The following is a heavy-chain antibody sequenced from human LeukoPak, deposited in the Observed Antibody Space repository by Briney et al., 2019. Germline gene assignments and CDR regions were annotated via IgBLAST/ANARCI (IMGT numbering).Heavy chain of an antibody. D-gene: IGHD3-16*01. CDR2: IYYSGST. Sequence: PSETLSLTCTVSGGSISSGDYYWSWIRQPPGKGLEWIGYIYYSGSTYYNPSLKSRVTISVDTSKSQFSLKLSSVTAADTAVYYCARFVGDIFSPLGGGSDIWGQGTMVTVSS. J-gene: IGHJ3*02. CDR3: ARFVGDIFSPLGGGSDI. CDR1: GGSISSGDYY. V-gene: IGHV4-30-4*01.